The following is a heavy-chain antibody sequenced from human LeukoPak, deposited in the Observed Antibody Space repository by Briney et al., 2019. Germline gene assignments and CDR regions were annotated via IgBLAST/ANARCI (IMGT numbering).Heavy chain of an antibody. CDR1: GFAFSTYG. D-gene: IGHD3-10*01. Sequence: GGSLRLSCAASGFAFSTYGMHWVRQAPGKGLEWVAIIWYDSSSKYYADSVKGRFTVSRDNSKNTLYLQMNSLRADDTAVYYCTKNTGETFGFGYWGQGTLVTVSS. J-gene: IGHJ4*02. CDR2: IWYDSSSK. V-gene: IGHV3-33*06. CDR3: TKNTGETFGFGY.